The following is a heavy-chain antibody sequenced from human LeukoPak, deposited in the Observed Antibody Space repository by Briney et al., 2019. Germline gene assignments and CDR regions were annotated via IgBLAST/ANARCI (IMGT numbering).Heavy chain of an antibody. D-gene: IGHD6-13*01. CDR1: GFTFSSYG. Sequence: GGSLRLSCAASGFTFSSYGMYWVRQAPGKGLEWVAVISYHGSNKYYADSVKGRFTISRDNSKNTLYLQMNSLRGEDTAVYYCARAGAQQQLLWYFDLWGRGTLVTVSS. CDR3: ARAGAQQQLLWYFDL. CDR2: ISYHGSNK. J-gene: IGHJ2*01. V-gene: IGHV3-30*03.